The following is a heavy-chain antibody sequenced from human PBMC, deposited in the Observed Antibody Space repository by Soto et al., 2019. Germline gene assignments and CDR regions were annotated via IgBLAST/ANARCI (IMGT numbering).Heavy chain of an antibody. V-gene: IGHV1-69*13. CDR1: GGTFSSYA. CDR2: IIPIFGTA. D-gene: IGHD3-22*01. Sequence: GASVKVSCKASGGTFSSYAISWVRQAPGQGLEWMGGIIPIFGTANYAQKFQGRVTITADESTSTAYMELSSLRSEDTAVYYCARDFSSKLKRYGSSGYYSFDPWGQGTLVTVSS. CDR3: ARDFSSKLKRYGSSGYYSFDP. J-gene: IGHJ5*02.